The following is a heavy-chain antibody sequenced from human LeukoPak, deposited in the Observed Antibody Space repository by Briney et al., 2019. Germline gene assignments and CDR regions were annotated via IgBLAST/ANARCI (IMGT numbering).Heavy chain of an antibody. Sequence: PGGSLRLSCGASGFTFSSYAMSWVRQAPGKGLEWVSAISGGGGSTYYADSVKGRFTISRDNSRNTLYLQMNSLRAEDTAVYYCAKIGDIAAPYPAEYWGQGTLVTVSS. CDR3: AKIGDIAAPYPAEY. D-gene: IGHD5-12*01. CDR2: ISGGGGST. V-gene: IGHV3-23*01. CDR1: GFTFSSYA. J-gene: IGHJ4*02.